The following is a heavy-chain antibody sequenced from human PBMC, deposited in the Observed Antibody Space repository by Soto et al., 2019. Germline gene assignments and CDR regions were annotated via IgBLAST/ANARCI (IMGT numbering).Heavy chain of an antibody. Sequence: TLSLTCTVSGGSISSGGYYWSWIRQHPGKGLEWIGYIYYSGSTYYNPSLKSRVTISVDTSKNQFSLKLSSVTAADTAVYYCARTLTYYYDSSGYYPGHFDYWGQGTLVTVSS. CDR1: GGSISSGGYY. CDR3: ARTLTYYYDSSGYYPGHFDY. D-gene: IGHD3-22*01. J-gene: IGHJ4*02. CDR2: IYYSGST. V-gene: IGHV4-31*03.